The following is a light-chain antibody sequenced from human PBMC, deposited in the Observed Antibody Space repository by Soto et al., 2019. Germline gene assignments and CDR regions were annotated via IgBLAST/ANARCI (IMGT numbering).Light chain of an antibody. J-gene: IGLJ3*02. CDR2: VGTGGIVG. V-gene: IGLV9-49*01. CDR3: GADHGSGSTGV. CDR1: SGYSNYK. Sequence: QSVLTQSPSASASLGASVTLTCTLSSGYSNYKVDWYQQRPGKGPQFVMRVGTGGIVGSKGDGIPDRFSVLGSGLNRYLTIKNIQEEDESDCHCGADHGSGSTGVFGGGTKVTVL.